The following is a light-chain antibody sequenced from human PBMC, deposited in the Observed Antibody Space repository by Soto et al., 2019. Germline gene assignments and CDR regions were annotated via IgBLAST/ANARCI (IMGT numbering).Light chain of an antibody. Sequence: EIVMTQSPATLSVSPGERVTLSCRASQSISRNLAWYQQKPGQAPRLLIYGASTRATGIPARFSGIGSGTEFTLTISSLQSEDFAFYYCQQYNNWPPWTFGQGTKAEVK. J-gene: IGKJ1*01. V-gene: IGKV3-15*01. CDR1: QSISRN. CDR2: GAS. CDR3: QQYNNWPPWT.